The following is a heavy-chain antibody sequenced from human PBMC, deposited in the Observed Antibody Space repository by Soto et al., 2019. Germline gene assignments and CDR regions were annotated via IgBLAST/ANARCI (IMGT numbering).Heavy chain of an antibody. Sequence: QVQLVQSGAEVKKPGASVKVSCKVSGYTLTELSMHWVRQAPGKGLEWMGGFDPEDGETIYAQKFQGRVTMTEDTSTDTAYMELSSLRSEDRAVYYCATATTMIVVVIASHAFDIWGQGTMVTVSS. D-gene: IGHD3-22*01. J-gene: IGHJ3*02. V-gene: IGHV1-24*01. CDR3: ATATTMIVVVIASHAFDI. CDR1: GYTLTELS. CDR2: FDPEDGET.